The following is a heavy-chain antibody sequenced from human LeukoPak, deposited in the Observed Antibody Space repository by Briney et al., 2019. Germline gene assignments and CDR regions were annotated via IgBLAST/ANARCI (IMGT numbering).Heavy chain of an antibody. D-gene: IGHD1-1*01. J-gene: IGHJ2*01. V-gene: IGHV4-4*02. CDR2: IYHSGST. Sequence: SETLSLTCAVSGGSISSSNWWSWVRQPPGKGLEWIGEIYHSGSTNYNPSLKSRVTISVDKSKNQFSLKLSSVTAADTAVYYCARDILPRYRGFDLWGRGTLVTVSS. CDR3: ARDILPRYRGFDL. CDR1: GGSISSSNW.